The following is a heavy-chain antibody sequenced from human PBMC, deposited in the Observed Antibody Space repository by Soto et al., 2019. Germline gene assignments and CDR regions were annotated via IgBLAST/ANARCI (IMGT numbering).Heavy chain of an antibody. CDR3: ARRSRGRCYNY. Sequence: PSETLSLTCAVYGGSFSGYYWTWIRQPPGTGLEWIGEINHSGSTNYNPSLKSRVTISVDTSKNQFSLKLTSVTAADTAVYYCARRSRGRCYNYWGQGTLVTVSS. CDR2: INHSGST. V-gene: IGHV4-34*01. D-gene: IGHD2-15*01. CDR1: GGSFSGYY. J-gene: IGHJ4*02.